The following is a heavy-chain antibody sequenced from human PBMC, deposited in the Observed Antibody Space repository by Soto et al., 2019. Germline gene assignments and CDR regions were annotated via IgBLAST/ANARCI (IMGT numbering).Heavy chain of an antibody. CDR3: ARGYCSGGNCHSGMDV. Sequence: SVKVSCKASGGTFSTHAIIWVRQAPGHGLEWMGGIIPISGTTYYTQKFQGRVTITADEPTSTAFMELSSLKSEDTAVFYCARGYCSGGNCHSGMDVWGQGTMVTVSS. V-gene: IGHV1-69*13. J-gene: IGHJ6*02. CDR1: GGTFSTHA. CDR2: IIPISGTT. D-gene: IGHD2-15*01.